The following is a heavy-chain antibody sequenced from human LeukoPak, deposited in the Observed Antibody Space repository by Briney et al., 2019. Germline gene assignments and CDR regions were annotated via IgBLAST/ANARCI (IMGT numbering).Heavy chain of an antibody. J-gene: IGHJ4*02. CDR3: ARDPTISGSYSDY. D-gene: IGHD1-26*01. Sequence: GGSLRLSCAASGFTFSSYMMNWVRQAPGKGLEWVSYINSNSRTIYYADSVKDRFTVSRDNAKNSLYLQMNSLRDEDTAVYYCARDPTISGSYSDYWGQGTLVTVSS. CDR1: GFTFSSYM. V-gene: IGHV3-48*02. CDR2: INSNSRTI.